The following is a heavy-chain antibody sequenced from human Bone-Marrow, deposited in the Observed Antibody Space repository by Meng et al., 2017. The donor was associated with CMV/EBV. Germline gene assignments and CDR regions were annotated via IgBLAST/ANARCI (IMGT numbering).Heavy chain of an antibody. D-gene: IGHD2-2*02. CDR2: MNPNSGNT. V-gene: IGHV1-8*03. Sequence: ASGKVYCKASGHPFTSYDINWVRQATGQGLEWMGWMNPNSGNTGYAQKFQGRVTITRNTSISTAYMELSSLRSEDTAVYYCARAGVFEGGYCSSTSCYKWFDPWGQGTLVTVSS. CDR3: ARAGVFEGGYCSSTSCYKWFDP. J-gene: IGHJ5*02. CDR1: GHPFTSYD.